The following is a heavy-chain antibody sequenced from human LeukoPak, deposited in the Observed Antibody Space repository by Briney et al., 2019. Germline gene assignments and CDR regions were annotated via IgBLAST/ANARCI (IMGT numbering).Heavy chain of an antibody. Sequence: SETLSLTCTVPGGSLSSYYSSWIRPPAGKGLEWIGRIFTSGSTNYNPSLKSRVTMSVDTSKNQFSLKLSSVTAEDTAVYYCAGNSGSYYFDFWAEGTLVTVSS. CDR3: AGNSGSYYFDF. D-gene: IGHD1-26*01. V-gene: IGHV4-4*07. CDR1: GGSLSSYY. CDR2: IFTSGST. J-gene: IGHJ4*02.